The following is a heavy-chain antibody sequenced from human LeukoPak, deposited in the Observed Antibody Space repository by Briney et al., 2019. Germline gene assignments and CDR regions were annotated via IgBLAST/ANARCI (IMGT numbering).Heavy chain of an antibody. CDR2: IYYSGST. V-gene: IGHV4-59*01. J-gene: IGHJ6*03. D-gene: IGHD5-18*01. CDR1: GGSFSSYY. CDR3: ARSSGYSYGIYYYYYYMDV. Sequence: PSETLSLTCALSGGSFSSYYWSWIRQPPGKGLEWIGYIYYSGSTNYNPSLKSRVTISVDTSKNQFSLKLSSVTAADTAVCYCARSSGYSYGIYYYYYYMDVWGKGTTVTVSS.